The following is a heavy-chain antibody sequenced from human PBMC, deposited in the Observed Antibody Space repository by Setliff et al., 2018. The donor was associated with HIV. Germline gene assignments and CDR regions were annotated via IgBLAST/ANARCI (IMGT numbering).Heavy chain of an antibody. CDR3: AKGGYYFGSGSPPDYMDV. Sequence: GASVKVSCAASGFTFSSSPMSWVRQAPGTGLEWVSAISGSEYTTFYADSVKGRFTISRDISKNTLYLQMNSLRAEDTAVYYCAKGGYYFGSGSPPDYMDVWGKGTTVTVSS. D-gene: IGHD3-10*01. J-gene: IGHJ6*03. V-gene: IGHV3-23*01. CDR1: GFTFSSSP. CDR2: ISGSEYTT.